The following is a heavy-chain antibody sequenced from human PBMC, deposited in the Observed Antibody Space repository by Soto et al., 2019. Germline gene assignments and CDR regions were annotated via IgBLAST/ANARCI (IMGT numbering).Heavy chain of an antibody. J-gene: IGHJ5*02. CDR2: IIPIFGTA. Sequence: QVQLVESGGGVVQPGRSLRLSCAASGFTFSSYAISWVRQAPGQGLEWMGGIIPIFGTANYAQKFQGRVTITADESTSTAYMELSSLRSEDTAVYYCARGRYSGSFNWFDPWGQGTLVTVSS. D-gene: IGHD1-26*01. V-gene: IGHV1-69*01. CDR1: GFTFSSYA. CDR3: ARGRYSGSFNWFDP.